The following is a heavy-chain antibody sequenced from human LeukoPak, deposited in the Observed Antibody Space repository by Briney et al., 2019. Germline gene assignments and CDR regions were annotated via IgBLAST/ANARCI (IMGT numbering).Heavy chain of an antibody. J-gene: IGHJ4*02. CDR3: ATLTMVRGVTNDY. CDR2: FGPEDGET. CDR1: GYTLTELS. Sequence: ASVKVPCKVSGYTLTELSMHWVRQAPGKGLEWMGGFGPEDGETIYAQKFQGRVTMTEDTSTDTAYMELSSLRSEDTAVYYCATLTMVRGVTNDYWGQGTLVTVSS. D-gene: IGHD3-10*01. V-gene: IGHV1-24*01.